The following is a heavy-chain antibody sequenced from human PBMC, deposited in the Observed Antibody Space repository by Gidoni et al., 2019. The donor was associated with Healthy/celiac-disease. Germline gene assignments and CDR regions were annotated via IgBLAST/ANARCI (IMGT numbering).Heavy chain of an antibody. V-gene: IGHV3-23*01. D-gene: IGHD6-13*01. Sequence: EVQLLESGGGLVQPGGSLRLSCAASGFTFSSYAMSWVRQAPGKGLEWVSAISGSGGSTYYADSVKGRFTISRDNSKNTLYLQMNSLRAEDTAVYYCAKKPDPVVYPGIAAAGVDYWGQGTLVTVSS. CDR2: ISGSGGST. J-gene: IGHJ4*02. CDR3: AKKPDPVVYPGIAAAGVDY. CDR1: GFTFSSYA.